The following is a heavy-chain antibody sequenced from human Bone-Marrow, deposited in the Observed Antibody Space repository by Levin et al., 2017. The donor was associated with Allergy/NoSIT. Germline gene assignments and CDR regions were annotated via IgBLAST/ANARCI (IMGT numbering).Heavy chain of an antibody. CDR2: ISSDGSTT. D-gene: IGHD1-26*01. CDR1: GFTFSSYW. CDR3: ARALIVGATSGGDY. V-gene: IGHV3-74*01. J-gene: IGHJ4*02. Sequence: GGSLRLSCAASGFTFSSYWMHWVRQAPGKGLVWVSLISSDGSTTNYADSVKGRFIISRDNDGNTLYLQMNRLRAEDTAVEYCARALIVGATSGGDYWGRGALVTVSS.